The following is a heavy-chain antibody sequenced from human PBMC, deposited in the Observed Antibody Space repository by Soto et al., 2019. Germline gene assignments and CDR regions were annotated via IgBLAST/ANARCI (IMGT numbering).Heavy chain of an antibody. CDR1: GGSVSSGDYY. D-gene: IGHD2-15*01. CDR2: IYYTGSA. CDR3: ASVRNRGLFRGALDP. Sequence: SETLSLTCTVSGGSVSSGDYYWTWIRQPPGMRLEWIGYIYYTGSAYYNPSLRRRVTMSVDTSKSQFSLKLSFMTAADAAVFYCASVRNRGLFRGALDPGGQGTRVT. V-gene: IGHV4-30-4*01. J-gene: IGHJ3*01.